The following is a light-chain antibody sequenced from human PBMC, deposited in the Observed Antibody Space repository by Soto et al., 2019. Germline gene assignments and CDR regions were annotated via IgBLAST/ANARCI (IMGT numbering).Light chain of an antibody. J-gene: IGKJ5*01. CDR1: QSVSSN. CDR3: QQYNNWPT. CDR2: GAS. V-gene: IGKV3-15*01. Sequence: ETVMTQSPATLSVSQGERATLSCRASQSVSSNLAWYQHKPGQAPRLLIYGASTRATGIPARFSGSGSGTEFTLTISSLQSADFAVYYCQQYNNWPTFGQGTRLEIK.